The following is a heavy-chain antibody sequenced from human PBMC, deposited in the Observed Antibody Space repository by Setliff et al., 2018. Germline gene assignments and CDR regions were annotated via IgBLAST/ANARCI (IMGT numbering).Heavy chain of an antibody. J-gene: IGHJ4*02. CDR2: ISGRSDYI. D-gene: IGHD2-2*02. V-gene: IGHV3-21*04. CDR1: GFGFSTAT. CDR3: AKEWGYCNSASCHRPFDS. Sequence: GGSLRLSCAASGFGFSTATMNWVRQTPGGRLEWVSSISGRSDYIRYTDSVKGRFIISRDDSESTLFLQMGSLRVEDTAVYYCAKEWGYCNSASCHRPFDSWGQGTLVTVSS.